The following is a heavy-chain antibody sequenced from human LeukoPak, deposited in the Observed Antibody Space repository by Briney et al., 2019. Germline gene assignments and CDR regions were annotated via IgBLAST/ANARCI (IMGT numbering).Heavy chain of an antibody. V-gene: IGHV3-9*01. Sequence: GGSLRLSCAASGFTFDDYALHWVRQAPGKGLEWVSGISWNSGSIGYAESVKGRFTIYRDNAKNSLYLQMNSLRAEDTALYYCAKDNYDSSGYYYVVYWGQGTLVTVSS. CDR2: ISWNSGSI. CDR1: GFTFDDYA. CDR3: AKDNYDSSGYYYVVY. D-gene: IGHD3-22*01. J-gene: IGHJ4*02.